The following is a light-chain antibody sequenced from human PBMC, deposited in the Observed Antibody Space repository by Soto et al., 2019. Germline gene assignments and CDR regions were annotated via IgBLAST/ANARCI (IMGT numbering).Light chain of an antibody. CDR2: KAS. V-gene: IGKV1-5*03. CDR1: QSISSW. J-gene: IGKJ5*01. Sequence: IQMTQSPSTLSASVGDRVTITCRASQSISSWLAWYQQKPGKAPKLLIYKASSLESGVPSRFSGSGSGTEFTLTISSLEPEDFAVYYCHQRQYWPPITFGQGTRLEIK. CDR3: HQRQYWPPIT.